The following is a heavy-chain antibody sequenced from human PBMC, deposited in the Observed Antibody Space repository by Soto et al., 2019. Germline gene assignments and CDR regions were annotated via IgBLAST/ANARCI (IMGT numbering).Heavy chain of an antibody. Sequence: QVQLVQSGAEVKKPGASVKVSCKAPRYIFTAYFMHWVRKAPGQGLEWLGWINPNNGATHYGLSFQGRVTMTRDTSISKAYMALSSLRSDDTAVYYCASHDPAARFDPWSQGTLVIVSS. CDR1: RYIFTAYF. V-gene: IGHV1-2*02. CDR3: ASHDPAARFDP. D-gene: IGHD1-1*01. J-gene: IGHJ5*02. CDR2: INPNNGAT.